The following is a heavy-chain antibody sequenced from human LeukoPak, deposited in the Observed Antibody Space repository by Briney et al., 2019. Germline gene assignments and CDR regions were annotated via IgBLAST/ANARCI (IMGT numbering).Heavy chain of an antibody. CDR1: GGSFSGYY. J-gene: IGHJ4*02. V-gene: IGHV4-34*01. D-gene: IGHD5-18*01. CDR2: IYYSGST. Sequence: SETLSLTCAVYGGSFSGYYWSWIRQPPGKGLEWIGGIYYSGSTYYNLSLKSRVTISVDTSKNQFSLKLSSVTAADTAVYYCASGYSYGYDYWGQGTLVTVSS. CDR3: ASGYSYGYDY.